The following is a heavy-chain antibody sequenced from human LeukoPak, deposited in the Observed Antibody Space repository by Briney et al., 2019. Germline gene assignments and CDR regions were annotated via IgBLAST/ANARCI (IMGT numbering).Heavy chain of an antibody. J-gene: IGHJ4*02. CDR3: ARGMYYYGSGSYYY. CDR2: INHSGST. Sequence: PSETLSLTCAVYGGSFSGYYWSWIRQPPGKGLEWIGEINHSGSTNYNPPLKSRVTISVDTSKNQFSLKLSSVTAADTAVYYCARGMYYYGSGSYYYWGQGTLVTVSS. CDR1: GGSFSGYY. V-gene: IGHV4-34*01. D-gene: IGHD3-10*01.